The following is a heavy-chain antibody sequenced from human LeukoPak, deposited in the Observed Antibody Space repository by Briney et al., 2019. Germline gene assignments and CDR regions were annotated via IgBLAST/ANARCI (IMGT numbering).Heavy chain of an antibody. V-gene: IGHV4-4*07. D-gene: IGHD2-15*01. CDR2: IYTSGST. CDR3: ARVRGYCSGGSCAYYFDY. CDR1: GGSISSYY. Sequence: SETLSLTCTVSGGSISSYYWSWIRQPAGKGLEWIGRIYTSGSTNYNPSLKSRLTMSVDTSKNQFSLKLSSVTAADTAVYYCARVRGYCSGGSCAYYFDYWGQGTLVTVSS. J-gene: IGHJ4*02.